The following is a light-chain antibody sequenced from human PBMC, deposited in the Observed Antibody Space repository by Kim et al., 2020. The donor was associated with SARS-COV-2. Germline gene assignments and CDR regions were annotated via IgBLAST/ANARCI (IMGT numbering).Light chain of an antibody. Sequence: SASVGDRVTITCRASQSIRNYLNWYQQKPGKAPNLLIYAASNLQSGVPSRFRASGSGTDFTLTISSLQPEDSATYYCQQSYKIPYIFGQGTKLEI. CDR3: QQSYKIPYI. J-gene: IGKJ2*01. CDR1: QSIRNY. V-gene: IGKV1-39*01. CDR2: AAS.